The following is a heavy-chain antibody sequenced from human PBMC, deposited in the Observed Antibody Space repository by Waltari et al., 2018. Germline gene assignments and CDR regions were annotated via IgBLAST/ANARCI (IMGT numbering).Heavy chain of an antibody. Sequence: EVQLVESGGGLVQTGGSLRLSCAASGFTVRNNYMSWVRQAPGKGLEWVSVIYIDGSTDYADSVKGRFTISRDNFKNTVYLQMNSLRAEDTAVYYCARDGIRDFRIAAAGTWGQGTLVTVSS. CDR2: IYIDGST. D-gene: IGHD6-13*01. V-gene: IGHV3-66*02. CDR1: GFTVRNNY. J-gene: IGHJ4*02. CDR3: ARDGIRDFRIAAAGT.